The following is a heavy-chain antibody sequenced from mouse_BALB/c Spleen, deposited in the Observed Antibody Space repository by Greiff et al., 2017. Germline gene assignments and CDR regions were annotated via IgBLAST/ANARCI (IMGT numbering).Heavy chain of an antibody. Sequence: VTLVESGPGLVAPSQSLSITCPVSGFSLTSFVVSWVRQPPGKGLEWLGVIWGYGSTNYHSALISRLSLSKDNSKRQVFLKLNSLQTDDTATYYCAKGDYYRYDGRTAYAMDYWGQGTAVTVSS. J-gene: IGHJ4*01. D-gene: IGHD2-14*01. CDR2: IWGYGST. CDR1: GFSLTSFV. CDR3: AKGDYYRYDGRTAYAMDY. V-gene: IGHV2-3*01.